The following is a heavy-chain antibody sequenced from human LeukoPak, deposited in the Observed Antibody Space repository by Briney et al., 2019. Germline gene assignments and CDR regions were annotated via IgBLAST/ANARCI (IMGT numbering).Heavy chain of an antibody. J-gene: IGHJ6*03. V-gene: IGHV1-2*02. CDR1: GYRFTAYY. CDR3: ARDPAQSYYTDV. Sequence: ASVKVSCKASGYRFTAYYIHWVRQAPGQGLEWMGWMNPKSPGTNYAQKFQGRVTMTRDTSISTAYMELSSLTSDHSAVYYCARDPAQSYYTDVWGIGTTVTVSS. CDR2: MNPKSPGT.